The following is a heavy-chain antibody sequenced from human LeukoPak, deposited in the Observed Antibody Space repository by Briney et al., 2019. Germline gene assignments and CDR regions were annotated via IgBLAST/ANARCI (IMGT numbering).Heavy chain of an antibody. D-gene: IGHD1-1*01. V-gene: IGHV3-11*06. CDR3: ARERQLERLAFGKEGSAFDY. Sequence: GGSLRLSCAASGFTFSDYYMSWIRQAPGKGLEWVSSISSSSSYIYYAASVKGRFTISRDNAKNSLYLQMNRLRAEDTAVYYCARERQLERLAFGKEGSAFDYWGQGTLVTVSS. J-gene: IGHJ4*02. CDR2: ISSSSSYI. CDR1: GFTFSDYY.